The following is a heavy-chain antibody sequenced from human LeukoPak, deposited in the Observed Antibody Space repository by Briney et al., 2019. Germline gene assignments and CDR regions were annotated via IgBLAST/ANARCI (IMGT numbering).Heavy chain of an antibody. D-gene: IGHD1-26*01. CDR2: ITTSGDRT. Sequence: LRLSCAASGFTFSSYAMSWVRQAPGKGLEWGSTITTSGDRTYYADSVKGRFTISRGNSKNTLFLQMSSLRAEDTAVYYCAKDYGQIVGASDIWGQGTMVTVSS. CDR3: AKDYGQIVGASDI. V-gene: IGHV3-23*01. CDR1: GFTFSSYA. J-gene: IGHJ3*02.